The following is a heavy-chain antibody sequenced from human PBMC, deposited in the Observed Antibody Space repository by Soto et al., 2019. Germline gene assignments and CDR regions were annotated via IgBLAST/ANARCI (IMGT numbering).Heavy chain of an antibody. CDR1: GYTFTGYY. Sequence: GASVKVSCKASGYTFTGYYMHWVRQAPGQGLEWMGWINPNSGGTNYAQKFQGRVTMTRDTSISTAYMELSRLRSDDTAVYYCAREIGVLMVHASWFDPWGQGTLVTVSS. J-gene: IGHJ5*02. D-gene: IGHD2-8*01. CDR3: AREIGVLMVHASWFDP. CDR2: INPNSGGT. V-gene: IGHV1-2*02.